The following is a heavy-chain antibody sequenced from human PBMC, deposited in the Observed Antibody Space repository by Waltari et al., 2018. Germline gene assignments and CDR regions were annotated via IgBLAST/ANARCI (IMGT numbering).Heavy chain of an antibody. Sequence: EVRLVESGGGLVKPGESLRISCAASGLPFSTVWMTWVRQAPGKGLEGGGRIKSQTGGGTTDYAAPVKGRFTILRDDSKNTLYLQMDSLKTEDTAVYYCVKMNQMGAFDYWGQGTLVTVSS. CDR3: VKMNQMGAFDY. J-gene: IGHJ4*02. CDR1: GLPFSTVW. V-gene: IGHV3-15*01. D-gene: IGHD2-8*01. CDR2: IKSQTGGGTT.